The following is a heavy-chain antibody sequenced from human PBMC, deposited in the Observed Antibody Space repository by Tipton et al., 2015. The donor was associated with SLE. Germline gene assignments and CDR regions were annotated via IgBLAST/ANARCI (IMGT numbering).Heavy chain of an antibody. CDR2: ISSSSSTI. Sequence: SLRLSCAASGFTFSSYSMNWVRQAPGKGLEWVSYISSSSSTIYYADSVEGRFTISRDNAKNSLYLEMNSLRAEDTALYYCARAFSDWGQGTLVTVSS. D-gene: IGHD3-10*01. CDR3: ARAFSD. CDR1: GFTFSSYS. J-gene: IGHJ4*02. V-gene: IGHV3-48*01.